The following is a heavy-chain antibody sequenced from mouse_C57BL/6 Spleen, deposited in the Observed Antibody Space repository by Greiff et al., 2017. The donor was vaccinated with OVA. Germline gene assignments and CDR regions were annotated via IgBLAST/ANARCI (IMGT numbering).Heavy chain of an antibody. CDR3: ARESMVTTDSHWYFDV. D-gene: IGHD2-2*01. Sequence: QVQLKQPGAELVKPGASVKLSCKASGYTFTSYWMHWVKQRPGRGLEWIGRIDPNSGGTKYNEKFKSKATLTVDKPSSTAYMQLSSLTSEDSAVYYCARESMVTTDSHWYFDVWGTGTTVTVSS. V-gene: IGHV1-72*01. CDR2: IDPNSGGT. J-gene: IGHJ1*03. CDR1: GYTFTSYW.